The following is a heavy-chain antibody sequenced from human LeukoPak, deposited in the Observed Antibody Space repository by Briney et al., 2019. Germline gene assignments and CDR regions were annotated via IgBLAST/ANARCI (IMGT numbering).Heavy chain of an antibody. Sequence: SSETLSLTCAVYGGSFSGYYWSWIRQPPGKGLEWIGEINHSGSTNYNPSLKSRVTISVDTSKNQFSLKLSSVPAADTAVYYCARLVVVITSDAFDIWGQGARVTVSS. CDR2: INHSGST. CDR3: ARLVVVITSDAFDI. D-gene: IGHD3-22*01. J-gene: IGHJ3*02. CDR1: GGSFSGYY. V-gene: IGHV4-34*01.